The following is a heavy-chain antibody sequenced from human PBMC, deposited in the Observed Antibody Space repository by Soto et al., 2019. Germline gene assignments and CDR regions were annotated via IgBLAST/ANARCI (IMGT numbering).Heavy chain of an antibody. D-gene: IGHD3-22*01. CDR3: ARMRGYSYFDS. V-gene: IGHV3-7*05. J-gene: IGHJ4*02. Sequence: GSLRLSCAASGFTFSNYWMSWVRQAPGKGLEWVANIQQDGSEKSYVDSVKGRFTISRDNAKNSLFLQMNSLRAEDTAVYYCARMRGYSYFDSWGQGTLVTVSS. CDR1: GFTFSNYW. CDR2: IQQDGSEK.